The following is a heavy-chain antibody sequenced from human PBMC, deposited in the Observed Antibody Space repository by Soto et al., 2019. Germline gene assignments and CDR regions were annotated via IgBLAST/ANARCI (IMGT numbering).Heavy chain of an antibody. V-gene: IGHV1-8*01. D-gene: IGHD3-10*01. CDR2: MRPDNGDT. CDR1: GYTFTSHY. J-gene: IGHJ4*02. CDR3: VRAPYYYGSGTYWVF. Sequence: QVQLVQSGAEVKKPGASVKVSCQASGYTFTSHYINWVRQTSAHGLEWMGWMRPDNGDTGYSQRFQGRVTMTRDTSIRTAYMELNSLRSDDTGVYYCVRAPYYYGSGTYWVFWGQGTLVSVSS.